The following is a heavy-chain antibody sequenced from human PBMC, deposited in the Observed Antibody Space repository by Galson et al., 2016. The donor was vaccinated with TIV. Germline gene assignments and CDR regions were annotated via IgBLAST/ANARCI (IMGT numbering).Heavy chain of an antibody. CDR2: IYHTGRA. CDR3: GRDPGWIRGDY. Sequence: SETLSLTCAVSGYSISSGYYFGWIRQSPGKGLEWIASIYHTGRAHYNPSLNSRVTISVDTSKNQFSLRLTSVTAAGTAVYYCGRDPGWIRGDYWGQGILVTASS. J-gene: IGHJ4*02. CDR1: GYSISSGYY. D-gene: IGHD2-2*03. V-gene: IGHV4-38-2*02.